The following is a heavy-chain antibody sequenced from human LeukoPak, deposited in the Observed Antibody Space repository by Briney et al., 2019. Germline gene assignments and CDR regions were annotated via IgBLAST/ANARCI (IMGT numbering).Heavy chain of an antibody. V-gene: IGHV1-2*02. CDR1: GYTFTVYY. Sequence: EASVKVSCKASGYTFTVYYMHWVRQAPGQGLEWMGWINPNSGGTNYAQKFQGRVTMTRDTSISTAYMELSRLRSDDTAVYYCARDAQIAAAGVYYYYYYMDVWGKGTTVTVSS. CDR3: ARDAQIAAAGVYYYYYYMDV. CDR2: INPNSGGT. D-gene: IGHD6-13*01. J-gene: IGHJ6*03.